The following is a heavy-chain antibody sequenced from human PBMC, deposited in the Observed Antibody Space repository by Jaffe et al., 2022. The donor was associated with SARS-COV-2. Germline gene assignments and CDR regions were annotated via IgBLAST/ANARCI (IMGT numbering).Heavy chain of an antibody. V-gene: IGHV4-30-4*01. Sequence: QVQLQESGPGLVKPSQTLSLTCTVSGGSISSGDYYWSWIRQPPGKGLEWIGYIYYSGSTYYNPSLKSRVTISVDTSKNQFSLKLSSVTAADTAVYYCARVPFGVYYDSSGTHHDYWGQGTLVTVSS. CDR2: IYYSGST. CDR1: GGSISSGDYY. CDR3: ARVPFGVYYDSSGTHHDY. D-gene: IGHD3-22*01. J-gene: IGHJ4*02.